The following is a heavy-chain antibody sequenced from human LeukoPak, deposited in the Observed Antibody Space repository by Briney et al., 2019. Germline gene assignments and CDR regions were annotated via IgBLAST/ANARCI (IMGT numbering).Heavy chain of an antibody. V-gene: IGHV3-21*04. D-gene: IGHD3-10*01. Sequence: PGGSLRLSCAASGFTFSSYSMNWVRQAPGKGLEWVSSISSSSSYIYYADSVKGRFTISRDNSKNTLYLQMNSLRAEDTAVYYCATYGSGDDAFDIWGQGTMVTVSS. CDR3: ATYGSGDDAFDI. CDR2: ISSSSSYI. CDR1: GFTFSSYS. J-gene: IGHJ3*02.